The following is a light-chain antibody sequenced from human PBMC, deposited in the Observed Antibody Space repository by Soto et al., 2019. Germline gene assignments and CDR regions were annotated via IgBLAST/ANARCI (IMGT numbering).Light chain of an antibody. J-gene: IGLJ1*01. CDR3: SSYTSSSTRV. Sequence: QSVLTQPASVSGSPGQSITISCTGTSSDVGGYNYVSWYQQHPGKDPKLMIYDVSNRPSGVSNRFSGSKSGNTASLTISGLQADDEADYYCSSYTSSSTRVFGTGTKVTVL. CDR2: DVS. CDR1: SSDVGGYNY. V-gene: IGLV2-14*01.